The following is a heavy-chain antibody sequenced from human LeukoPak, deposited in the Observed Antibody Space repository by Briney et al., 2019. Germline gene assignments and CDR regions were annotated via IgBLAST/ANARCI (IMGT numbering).Heavy chain of an antibody. V-gene: IGHV1-2*02. CDR2: NNPKSGGT. J-gene: IGHJ6*04. D-gene: IGHD2-2*01. Sequence: GASVKVSCKASGYNITDYYIHWVRQAPGQGLEWMGWNNPKSGGTNYAQKFQGRVTMTRDTSISTAYMELSRLRSDDTAVYYCARTVFHQMDVWGKGTTVTISS. CDR3: ARTVFHQMDV. CDR1: GYNITDYY.